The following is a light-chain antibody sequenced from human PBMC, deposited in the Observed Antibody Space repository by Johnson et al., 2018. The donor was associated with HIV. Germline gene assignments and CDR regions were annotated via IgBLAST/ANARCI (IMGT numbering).Light chain of an antibody. CDR1: SSNIGNNY. CDR3: GTWDTSLSAFYV. CDR2: ENN. Sequence: QSVLTQPPSVSAAPGQKVTISCSGSSSNIGNNYVSWYQQLPGTAPKLLICENNKRPSGISDRFSGSKSGTSATLGITGLQTGDEADFYCGTWDTSLSAFYVFGTGTKVTVL. V-gene: IGLV1-51*02. J-gene: IGLJ1*01.